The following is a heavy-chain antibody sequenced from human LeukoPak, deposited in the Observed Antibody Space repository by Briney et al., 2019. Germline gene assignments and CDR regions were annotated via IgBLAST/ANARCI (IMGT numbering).Heavy chain of an antibody. J-gene: IGHJ4*02. CDR3: ARGFVSTAAGICLEY. Sequence: SETLSLTCAVYGGSFSGYYWSWIRQPPGKGLEWIGEINHSGSTNYNPSLKSRVTISVDTSKNQFSLKLSSVTAADTAVYYCARGFVSTAAGICLEYWGKGTLVTVSS. CDR1: GGSFSGYY. D-gene: IGHD6-13*01. CDR2: INHSGST. V-gene: IGHV4-34*01.